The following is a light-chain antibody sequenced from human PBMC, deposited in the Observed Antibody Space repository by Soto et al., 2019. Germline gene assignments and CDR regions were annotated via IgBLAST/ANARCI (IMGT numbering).Light chain of an antibody. CDR1: QSVSSY. J-gene: IGKJ2*03. CDR3: QQRSNWPPMYS. CDR2: EAS. V-gene: IGKV3-11*01. Sequence: EIVLTQSPATLSLSPGERATLSCRASQSVSSYLAWSQQKAGQAPRLPIYEASNRTTGIPATFGGSGSGTDFTLTISSLEHEDLSVYSCQQRSNWPPMYSFGQGTKLEIK.